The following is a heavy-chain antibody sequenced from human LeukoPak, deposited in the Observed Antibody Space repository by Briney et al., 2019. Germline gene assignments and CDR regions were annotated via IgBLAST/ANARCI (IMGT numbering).Heavy chain of an antibody. CDR1: GGSISSYY. Sequence: SETLSLTCTVSGGSISSYYWSWIRQPPGKGLEWIGYIYYSGSTNYNPSLKSRVTISVDTSKNQFSLKLTSVTAADTAVYYCVGGRSPRWVDYWGQGTLVTVSS. J-gene: IGHJ4*02. CDR2: IYYSGST. CDR3: VGGRSPRWVDY. V-gene: IGHV4-59*12. D-gene: IGHD1-26*01.